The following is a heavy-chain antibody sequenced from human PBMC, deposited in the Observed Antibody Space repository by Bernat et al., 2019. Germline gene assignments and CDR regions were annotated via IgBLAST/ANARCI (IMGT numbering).Heavy chain of an antibody. CDR2: ISSSSSYI. V-gene: IGHV3-21*01. Sequence: EVQLVESGGGLFKPGGSLRLSCAASGFTFSSYSMNWVRQAPGKGLEWVSSISSSSSYIYYADSVKGRFTIARDNAKNSLYLKMNSLRAEDTAVYYCASYIAAPAWWFDPWGQGTLVTVSS. CDR3: ASYIAAPAWWFDP. J-gene: IGHJ5*02. CDR1: GFTFSSYS. D-gene: IGHD6-6*01.